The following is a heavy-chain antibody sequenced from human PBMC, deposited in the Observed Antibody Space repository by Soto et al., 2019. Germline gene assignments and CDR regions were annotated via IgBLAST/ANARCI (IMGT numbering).Heavy chain of an antibody. CDR3: ARGNYDFWSGYYY. V-gene: IGHV4-59*01. D-gene: IGHD3-3*01. CDR1: GGSISSYY. J-gene: IGHJ4*02. Sequence: SETLSLTCTVSGGSISSYYWSWIRQPPGKGLEWIGYIYYSGSTNYNPSLKSRVTISVDTSKNQFSLKLSSVTAADTVVYYCARGNYDFWSGYYYWGQGTLVTVSS. CDR2: IYYSGST.